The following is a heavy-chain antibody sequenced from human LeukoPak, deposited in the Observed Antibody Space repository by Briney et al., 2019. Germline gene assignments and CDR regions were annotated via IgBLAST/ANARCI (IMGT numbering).Heavy chain of an antibody. J-gene: IGHJ6*03. CDR3: ARVGRSGYYYYMDV. Sequence: SETLSLTCTVSGGSISSSSYNWGWIRQPPGKGLEWIGSVYYSGSTYYNPSLKSRITMSVDTSKNQFSLKLSSVTAADTAVYYCARVGRSGYYYYMDVWGKGTTVTVSS. D-gene: IGHD3/OR15-3a*01. V-gene: IGHV4-39*07. CDR1: GGSISSSSYN. CDR2: VYYSGST.